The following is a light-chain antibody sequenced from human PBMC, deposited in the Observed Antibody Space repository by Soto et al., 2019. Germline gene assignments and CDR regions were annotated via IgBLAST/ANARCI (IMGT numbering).Light chain of an antibody. CDR3: SSYVSSGTRV. CDR2: EVS. Sequence: QSALTQPASVSGSPGQSITISCTGTSSDVGGYNYVSWYQQHPGKAPKLMIYEVSKRPSGVSDRFSGSKSGNTASLTVSGLQAEDEADYYCSSYVSSGTRVFGGGTKLTVL. J-gene: IGLJ3*02. CDR1: SSDVGGYNY. V-gene: IGLV2-14*01.